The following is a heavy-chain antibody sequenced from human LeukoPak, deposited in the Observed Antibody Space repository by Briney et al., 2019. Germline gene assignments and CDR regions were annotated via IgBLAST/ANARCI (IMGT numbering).Heavy chain of an antibody. D-gene: IGHD5-18*01. CDR3: ATAGYTAMVLPFDY. CDR1: GYTFTSYG. V-gene: IGHV1-18*01. J-gene: IGHJ4*02. Sequence: GASVKVSCKNSGYTFTSYGISWVRQAPGQGLEWMGWISIYNGNTNYAQKFQGRVTMTTDTSTSTAYMELRSLRSEDTAVYYCATAGYTAMVLPFDYWGQGTPVTVSS. CDR2: ISIYNGNT.